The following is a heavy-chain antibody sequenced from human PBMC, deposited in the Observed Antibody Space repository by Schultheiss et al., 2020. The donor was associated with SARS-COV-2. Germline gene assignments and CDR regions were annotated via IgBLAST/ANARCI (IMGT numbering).Heavy chain of an antibody. D-gene: IGHD2-2*01. V-gene: IGHV3-74*01. CDR2: INSDGSST. Sequence: GESLKISCAASGFTFSSYWMHWVRQAPGKGLVWVSRINSDGSSTSYADSVKGRFTISRDNAKNTLYLQMNSLRAEDTAVYYCARARYCSSTSCLLYFDLWGRGAVVTVSS. J-gene: IGHJ2*01. CDR1: GFTFSSYW. CDR3: ARARYCSSTSCLLYFDL.